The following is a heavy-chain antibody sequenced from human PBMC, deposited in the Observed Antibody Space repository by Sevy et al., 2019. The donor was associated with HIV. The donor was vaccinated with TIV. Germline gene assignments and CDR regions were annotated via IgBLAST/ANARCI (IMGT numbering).Heavy chain of an antibody. J-gene: IGHJ4*02. V-gene: IGHV3-30*18. CDR3: AKDQGGYNYAPGY. CDR1: GLTFSTYG. D-gene: IGHD5-18*01. Sequence: GGSLRLSCAASGLTFSTYGMHWVRQAPGKGLEWVAVISYAGNIQYYADSVKGRFTVSRDNSKNTLYLQMNSLRAEDSAVYYCAKDQGGYNYAPGYWGQGTLVTVSS. CDR2: ISYAGNIQ.